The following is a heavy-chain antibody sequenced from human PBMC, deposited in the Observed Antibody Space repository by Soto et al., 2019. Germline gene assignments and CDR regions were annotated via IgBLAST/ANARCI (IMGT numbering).Heavy chain of an antibody. Sequence: SETLSLTCAVYGGSFSGYYWSWIRQPPGKGLEWIGEINHSGSTNYNPSLKSRVTISVDTSKNQFSLKLSSVTAADTAVYYCAKFTIFGVVIIDYWGQGTLVTVSS. D-gene: IGHD3-3*01. CDR3: AKFTIFGVVIIDY. V-gene: IGHV4-34*01. J-gene: IGHJ4*02. CDR2: INHSGST. CDR1: GGSFSGYY.